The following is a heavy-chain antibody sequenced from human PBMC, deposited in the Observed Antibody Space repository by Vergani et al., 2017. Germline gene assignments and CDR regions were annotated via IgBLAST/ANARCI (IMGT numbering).Heavy chain of an antibody. CDR3: ARSNGTAIFEAGGLYYYYYYMDV. CDR1: GFTFSSYE. V-gene: IGHV3-48*03. Sequence: EVQLVESGGGLVQPGGSLRLSCAASGFTFSSYEMNWVRQAPGKGLEWVSYISSSGSTIYYADSVKGRFTISRDNAKNSLYLQMNSLRAEDTAVYYCARSNGTAIFEAGGLYYYYYYMDVWGKGTTVTVSS. CDR2: ISSSGSTI. J-gene: IGHJ6*03. D-gene: IGHD3-3*01.